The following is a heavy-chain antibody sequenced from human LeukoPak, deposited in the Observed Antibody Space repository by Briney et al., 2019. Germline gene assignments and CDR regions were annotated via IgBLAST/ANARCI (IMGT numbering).Heavy chain of an antibody. CDR1: GGSFSGYY. CDR3: ARSMVRGVIAPIY. J-gene: IGHJ4*02. V-gene: IGHV4-34*01. Sequence: PSETLSLTCAVYGGSFSGYYWSWIRQPPGKGLEWIGEINHSGSTNYNPSLKSRVTISVDTSKNQFSLKLSSVTAADTAVYYCARSMVRGVIAPIYWGQGTLVTVSS. CDR2: INHSGST. D-gene: IGHD3-10*01.